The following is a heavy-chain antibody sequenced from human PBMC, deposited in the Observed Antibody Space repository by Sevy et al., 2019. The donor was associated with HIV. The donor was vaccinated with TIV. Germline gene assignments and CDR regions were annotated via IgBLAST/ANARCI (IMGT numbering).Heavy chain of an antibody. J-gene: IGHJ3*01. D-gene: IGHD2-2*01. CDR1: GFTFKTYA. CDR3: AKDKPNCSSTTCFGHAFDV. V-gene: IGHV3-23*01. CDR2: ISGSGGST. Sequence: GGSLRLSCAASGFTFKTYAMSWVRQAPGKGLEWVSAISGSGGSTYYADSVKGRFTISRDNSEHTLFLQLNSLRADNTAMYYCAKDKPNCSSTTCFGHAFDVCGQGKLVTVS.